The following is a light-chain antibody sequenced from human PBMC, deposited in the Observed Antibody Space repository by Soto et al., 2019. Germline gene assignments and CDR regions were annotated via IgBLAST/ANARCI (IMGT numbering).Light chain of an antibody. CDR1: QSVSSSY. CDR3: QQSATSPFT. CDR2: GAS. Sequence: IVLTQSPGTLSLSPGERATLSCRASQSVSSSYLVWYQQKPGQAPTLLIFGASSRATGSPDRFSGSGSGTDFTLTISSLEPEDFALYYCQQSATSPFTFGGGTKVEI. J-gene: IGKJ4*01. V-gene: IGKV3-20*01.